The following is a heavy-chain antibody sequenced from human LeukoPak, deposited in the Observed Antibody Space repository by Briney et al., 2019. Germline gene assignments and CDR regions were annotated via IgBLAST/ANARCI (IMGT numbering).Heavy chain of an antibody. CDR1: GGSVSSGNYY. V-gene: IGHV4-61*01. CDR2: IFYSGST. D-gene: IGHD6-25*01. Sequence: SETLSLTCTVSGGSVSSGNYYWSWIRQPPGKGLEWIGYIFYSGSTKYNPSLKSRVTISVDTSKNQFSLKVSSVTAVDTAVYYCAREIITAGYYYYYMDVWGKGTTVTVSS. J-gene: IGHJ6*03. CDR3: AREIITAGYYYYYMDV.